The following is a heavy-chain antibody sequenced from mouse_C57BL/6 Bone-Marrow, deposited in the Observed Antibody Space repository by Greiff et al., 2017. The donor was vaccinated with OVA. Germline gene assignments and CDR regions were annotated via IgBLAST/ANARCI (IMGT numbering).Heavy chain of an antibody. CDR1: GYTFTSYW. D-gene: IGHD1-1*01. J-gene: IGHJ1*03. Sequence: QVQLQQPGAELVKPGASVKLSCKASGYTFTSYWMHWVKQRPGQGLEWIGMIHPNSGSTNYNEKFKSKATLTVDKSSSTAYMQLSSLTSEDSAVYYCASRRPFIATVGADWYFAVWGTGTTVTVSS. CDR2: IHPNSGST. CDR3: ASRRPFIATVGADWYFAV. V-gene: IGHV1-64*01.